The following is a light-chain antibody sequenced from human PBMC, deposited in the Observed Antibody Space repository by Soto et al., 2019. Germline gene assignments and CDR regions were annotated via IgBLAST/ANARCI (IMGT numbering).Light chain of an antibody. Sequence: QSALTQPASVSGSPGQSITISCTGTSSDVGSYNLVSWYQQNPGKAPKLMIYEGTNRPSGVSNRFSGSKSGNTASLTISGLQAEDEAHYYCSSDAGRVVFGGGTKVTVL. CDR2: EGT. V-gene: IGLV2-23*01. J-gene: IGLJ2*01. CDR3: SSDAGRVV. CDR1: SSDVGSYNL.